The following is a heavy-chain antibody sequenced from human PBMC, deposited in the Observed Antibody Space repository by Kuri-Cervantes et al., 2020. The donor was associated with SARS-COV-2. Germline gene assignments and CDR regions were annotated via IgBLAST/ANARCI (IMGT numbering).Heavy chain of an antibody. Sequence: GSLRLSCTVSGGSISSYYWSWIRQPPGKGLEWIGYIYYSGSTNYNPSLKGRVTISVDTSKNQFSLKLSSVTAADTAVYYCARGSNYDFWSGYSTFDYWGQGTLVTVSS. CDR3: ARGSNYDFWSGYSTFDY. CDR2: IYYSGST. CDR1: GGSISSYY. V-gene: IGHV4-59*01. J-gene: IGHJ4*02. D-gene: IGHD3-3*01.